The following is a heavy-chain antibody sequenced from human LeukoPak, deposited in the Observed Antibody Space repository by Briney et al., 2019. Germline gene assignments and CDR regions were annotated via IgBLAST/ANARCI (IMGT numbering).Heavy chain of an antibody. CDR3: AKDRPNYYETNGHYYRRDGDF. D-gene: IGHD3-22*01. J-gene: IGHJ4*02. Sequence: GGSLRLSCAVSGFTFSNYAMSWVRQAPGKGLEWVSSITSSGAGSYYADSVKGRFTISRDNSENTLYLQMSSLRAGDTAVYYCAKDRPNYYETNGHYYRRDGDFWGQGTLVTVSS. CDR1: GFTFSNYA. CDR2: ITSSGAGS. V-gene: IGHV3-23*01.